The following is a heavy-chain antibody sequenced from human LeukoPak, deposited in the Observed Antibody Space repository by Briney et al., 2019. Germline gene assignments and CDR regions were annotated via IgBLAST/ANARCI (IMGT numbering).Heavy chain of an antibody. Sequence: ASVKVSCTASGYTFTSYGISWVRQAPGQGLEWMGWISAYNGNTNYAQKLQGRVTMTTDTSTSTAYMELRSLRSDDTAVYYCARAPPGYYDSSGYLFDYWGQGTLVTVSS. CDR3: ARAPPGYYDSSGYLFDY. V-gene: IGHV1-18*01. J-gene: IGHJ4*02. D-gene: IGHD3-22*01. CDR2: ISAYNGNT. CDR1: GYTFTSYG.